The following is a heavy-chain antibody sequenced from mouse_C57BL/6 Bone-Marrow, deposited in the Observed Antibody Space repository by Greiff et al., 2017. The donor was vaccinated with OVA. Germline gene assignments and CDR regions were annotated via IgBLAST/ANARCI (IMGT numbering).Heavy chain of an antibody. CDR3: ARWDGYDWFAY. D-gene: IGHD2-2*01. Sequence: QVQLQQPGAELVRPGSSVKLSCKASGYTFTSYWMHWVKQRPIQGLEWIGNIDPSDSETHYNQKFKDKATLTVDKSSSTAYMQLSSLTSEDSAVYYCARWDGYDWFAYWGQGTLVTVSA. J-gene: IGHJ3*01. V-gene: IGHV1-52*01. CDR2: IDPSDSET. CDR1: GYTFTSYW.